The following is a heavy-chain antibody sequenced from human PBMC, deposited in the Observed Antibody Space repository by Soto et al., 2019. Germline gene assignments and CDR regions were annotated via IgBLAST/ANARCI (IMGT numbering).Heavy chain of an antibody. CDR2: ISSSSSYI. CDR1: GFTFSSYS. V-gene: IGHV3-21*01. Sequence: GGSLRLSCAASGFTFSSYSMNWVRQAPGKGLEWVSSISSSSSYIYYADSVKGRFTISRDNAKNSLYLQMNSLGAEDTAVYYCARDAYYYDSSGYYGGTGMDVWGQGTTVTVS. CDR3: ARDAYYYDSSGYYGGTGMDV. D-gene: IGHD3-22*01. J-gene: IGHJ6*02.